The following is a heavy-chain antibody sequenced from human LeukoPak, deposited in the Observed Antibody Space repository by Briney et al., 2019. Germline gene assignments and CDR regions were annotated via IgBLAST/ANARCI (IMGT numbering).Heavy chain of an antibody. V-gene: IGHV4-39*07. D-gene: IGHD3-22*01. CDR1: GGSISSSSYY. Sequence: SETLSLTCTVSGGSISSSSYYWGWIRQPPGKGLEWIGIIYYSGNTYYNPSLKSRVTISVDTSKNQFSLKLSSVTAADTAVYYCAGESSSACYPYYFDCWGQGTLVTVSS. CDR3: AGESSSACYPYYFDC. CDR2: IYYSGNT. J-gene: IGHJ4*02.